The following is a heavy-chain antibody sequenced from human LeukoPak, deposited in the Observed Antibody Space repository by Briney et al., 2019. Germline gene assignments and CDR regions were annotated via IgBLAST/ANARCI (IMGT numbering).Heavy chain of an antibody. D-gene: IGHD1-14*01. V-gene: IGHV3-9*01. CDR1: GFTFDDYA. CDR3: AKPARTDAFDI. Sequence: GGSLRLSCAASGFTFDDYAMHWVRQAPGKGLEWVSGISWNSGSIGYADSVKGRFTISRDNSKNTLYLRMNSLRVEDTAVYYCAKPARTDAFDIWGQGTMITVSS. CDR2: ISWNSGSI. J-gene: IGHJ3*02.